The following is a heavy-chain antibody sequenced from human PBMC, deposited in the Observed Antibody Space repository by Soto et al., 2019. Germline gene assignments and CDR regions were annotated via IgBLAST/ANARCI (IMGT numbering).Heavy chain of an antibody. CDR2: IRSKAKSYAT. CDR3: ARDNDGAQFTSSYNDL. J-gene: IGHJ5*02. V-gene: IGHV3-73*01. Sequence: GGSLRLSCAASGFTFSGSAMHWVRQASGKGLEWLGRIRSKAKSYATAYAASVKGRFTISRDNARNSVFLHLDSLRAEDTAVYYCARDNDGAQFTSSYNDLWGQGTLLTVSS. D-gene: IGHD2-2*02. CDR1: GFTFSGSA.